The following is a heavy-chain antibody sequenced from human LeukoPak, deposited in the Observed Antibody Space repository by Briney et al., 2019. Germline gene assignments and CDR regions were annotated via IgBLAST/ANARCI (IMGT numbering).Heavy chain of an antibody. CDR3: ARVRRQGSAHPGSGGSHLDY. D-gene: IGHD2-15*01. CDR2: VFCSGST. J-gene: IGHJ4*02. V-gene: IGHV4-39*07. Sequence: SETLSLTCTVSGGSISSSNYYWGWIRQPPGKGLEWIGSVFCSGSTYYNPSLKSRVTISVDTSKNQFSLKLSSVTAADTAVYYCARVRRQGSAHPGSGGSHLDYWGQGTLVTVSS. CDR1: GGSISSSNYY.